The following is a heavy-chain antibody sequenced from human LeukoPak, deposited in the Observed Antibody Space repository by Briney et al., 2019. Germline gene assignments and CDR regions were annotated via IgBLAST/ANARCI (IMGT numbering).Heavy chain of an antibody. V-gene: IGHV3-30*18. CDR2: ISYDGSNK. J-gene: IGHJ4*02. CDR1: GFTFSSYG. Sequence: GGSLRLSCAASGFTFSSYGMHWVRQAPGKGLEWVAVISYDGSNKYYADSVKGRFTISRDNSKNTLYLQMNSLRAEDTAVYYCAKDRVDIVATTVGVFDYWGQGTLVTVSS. CDR3: AKDRVDIVATTVGVFDY. D-gene: IGHD5-12*01.